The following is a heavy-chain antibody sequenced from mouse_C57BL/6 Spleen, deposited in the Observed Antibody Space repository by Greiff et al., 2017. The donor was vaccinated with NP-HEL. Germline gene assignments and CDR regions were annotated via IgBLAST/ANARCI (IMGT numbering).Heavy chain of an antibody. CDR2: IDPSDSET. CDR3: ARWDGNYYFDY. J-gene: IGHJ2*01. CDR1: GYTFTSYW. D-gene: IGHD2-1*01. V-gene: IGHV1-52*01. Sequence: QVQLQQPGAELVRPGSSVKLSCKASGYTFTSYWMHWVKQRPIQGLEWIGNIDPSDSETHYNQKFKDKATLTVDKSPSTAYMQLSSLTSEDSAVYYCARWDGNYYFDYWGQGTTLTVSS.